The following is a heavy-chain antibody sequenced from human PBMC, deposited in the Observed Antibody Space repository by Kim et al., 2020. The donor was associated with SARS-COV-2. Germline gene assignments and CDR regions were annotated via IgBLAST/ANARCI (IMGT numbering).Heavy chain of an antibody. CDR2: ISSNGGAT. CDR3: VKGAGSSAWTLDPFDF. D-gene: IGHD6-19*01. CDR1: GFTFSNSA. Sequence: GGSLRLSCSASGFTFSNSAMHWVRQAPGKGLEYISTISSNGGATYNADSVKGRFTISRDNSKNTLYLQMSSLRPEDTAVYYCVKGAGSSAWTLDPFDFWSQATPVTVPA. J-gene: IGHJ4*01. V-gene: IGHV3-64D*09.